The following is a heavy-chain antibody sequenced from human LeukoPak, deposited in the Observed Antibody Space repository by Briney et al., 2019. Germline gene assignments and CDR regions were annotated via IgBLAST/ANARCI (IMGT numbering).Heavy chain of an antibody. V-gene: IGHV3-7*01. CDR1: GSTFSYCW. D-gene: IGHD6-13*01. J-gene: IGHJ6*02. Sequence: GGSLRLSCVAPGSTFSYCWMSWARQAPGKGLEWVASIKEDGIEKSYVDSVKGRFTISRDNAKNSLNLQMNSLKTEDTAVYYCARGPFSSWSPYNFGLDVWGQGTTVTVSS. CDR3: ARGPFSSWSPYNFGLDV. CDR2: IKEDGIEK.